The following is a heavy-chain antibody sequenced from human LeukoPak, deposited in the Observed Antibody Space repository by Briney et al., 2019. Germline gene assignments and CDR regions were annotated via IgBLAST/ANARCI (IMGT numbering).Heavy chain of an antibody. V-gene: IGHV4-59*01. J-gene: IGHJ5*02. CDR1: GGSISSYY. Sequence: SETLSLTCTVSGGSISSYYWSWIRQPPGKGLEWIGYIYYSGSTDYNPSLKSRVTISVDTSKNQFSLKLSSVTAADTAVYYCARAYSSSWYWNWFDPWGQGTLVTVSS. D-gene: IGHD6-13*01. CDR3: ARAYSSSWYWNWFDP. CDR2: IYYSGST.